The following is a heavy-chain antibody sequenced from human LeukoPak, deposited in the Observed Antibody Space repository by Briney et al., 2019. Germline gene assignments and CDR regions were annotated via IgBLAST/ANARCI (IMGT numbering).Heavy chain of an antibody. D-gene: IGHD3-10*01. Sequence: GESLKISCKGSGYSFTSYWIGWVRQTPGKGLEWMGIIYPGDSDTRYSPSFQGQVTISADKSISTAYLQWSSLKASDTAMYYCARDRYYYGSGSYRVDYWGQGTLVTVSS. CDR2: IYPGDSDT. J-gene: IGHJ4*02. CDR1: GYSFTSYW. CDR3: ARDRYYYGSGSYRVDY. V-gene: IGHV5-51*01.